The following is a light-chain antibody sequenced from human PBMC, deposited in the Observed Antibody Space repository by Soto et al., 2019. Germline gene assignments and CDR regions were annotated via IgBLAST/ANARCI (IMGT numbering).Light chain of an antibody. CDR1: SSDVGGYNY. CDR2: EVT. CDR3: NPYAGNNNWV. J-gene: IGLJ3*02. Sequence: QSALTQPPSASGSPGQSVTISCTGTSSDVGGYNYVSWYQQHPGKAPKLMIYEVTKRPSGVPDRFSGSKSGNTASLTVSGLQAEDEADYYCNPYAGNNNWVFGGGTKVTVL. V-gene: IGLV2-8*01.